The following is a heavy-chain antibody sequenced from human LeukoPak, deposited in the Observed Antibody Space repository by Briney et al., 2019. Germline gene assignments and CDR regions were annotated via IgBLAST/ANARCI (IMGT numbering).Heavy chain of an antibody. Sequence: SVKVSCKAAGGSFSSYGINWVRQAPGQGLEWMGGIIPIFGTANYAQKFQGRVTITTDESTSTAYMELSSLRSEDTAVYYCARDQLGIGTFDYWGQGTLVTVSS. J-gene: IGHJ4*02. CDR3: ARDQLGIGTFDY. D-gene: IGHD7-27*01. V-gene: IGHV1-69*05. CDR2: IIPIFGTA. CDR1: GGSFSSYG.